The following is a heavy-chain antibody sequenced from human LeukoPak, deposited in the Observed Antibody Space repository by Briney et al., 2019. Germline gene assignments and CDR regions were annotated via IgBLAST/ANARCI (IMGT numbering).Heavy chain of an antibody. V-gene: IGHV4-4*07. CDR3: ARARYCSSTSCPALQDAFDI. Sequence: PSETLPLTCTVSGGSISSYYWSWIRQPAGKGLEWVGRIYTSGSTNYNPSLKSRVTMSVDTSKNQFSLKLSSVTAADTAVYYCARARYCSSTSCPALQDAFDIWGQGTMVTVSS. CDR1: GGSISSYY. CDR2: IYTSGST. D-gene: IGHD2-2*01. J-gene: IGHJ3*02.